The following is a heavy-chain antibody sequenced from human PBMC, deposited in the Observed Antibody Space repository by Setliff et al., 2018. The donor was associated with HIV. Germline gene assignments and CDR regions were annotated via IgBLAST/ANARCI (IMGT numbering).Heavy chain of an antibody. V-gene: IGHV4-4*07. J-gene: IGHJ6*03. CDR3: ALTGHRLLRGYMDV. Sequence: SETLSLTCYVTDDPISSYYWSWVRQPAGKGLEWIGRLYVSEDTNYNPSLKSRVTMSLDTSKKHFSLKLKSVTAADTAVYYCALTGHRLLRGYMDVWGKGTTVTV. D-gene: IGHD2-15*01. CDR2: LYVSEDT. CDR1: DDPISSYY.